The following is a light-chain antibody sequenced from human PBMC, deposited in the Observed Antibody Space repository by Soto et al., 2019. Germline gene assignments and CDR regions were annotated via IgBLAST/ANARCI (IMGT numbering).Light chain of an antibody. CDR2: QND. Sequence: QAVVTQPPSASGTPGQRVTISCSGSSSNIGRNTVNWYHLVPGMTPTFLIYQNDRRPSGVPDRFSAPKSGTSATLAVSGLEFEGEGASSCAVCHDSLNGPGFGRGTQLT. CDR3: AVCHDSLNGPG. V-gene: IGLV1-44*01. CDR1: SSNIGRNT. J-gene: IGLJ2*01.